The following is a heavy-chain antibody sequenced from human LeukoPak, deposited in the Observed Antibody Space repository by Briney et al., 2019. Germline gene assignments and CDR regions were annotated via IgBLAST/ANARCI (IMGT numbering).Heavy chain of an antibody. V-gene: IGHV4-30-2*01. Sequence: PSQTLSLTCAVSGGSISSGGYSWSWVRQPPGKGLEWIGYIYHSGSTYYNPSLKSRVTISVDRSKNQFSLKLSSVTAADTAVYYCARRTLFGEVYFDYWGQGTLVTVSS. J-gene: IGHJ4*02. CDR1: GGSISSGGYS. D-gene: IGHD3-10*02. CDR2: IYHSGST. CDR3: ARRTLFGEVYFDY.